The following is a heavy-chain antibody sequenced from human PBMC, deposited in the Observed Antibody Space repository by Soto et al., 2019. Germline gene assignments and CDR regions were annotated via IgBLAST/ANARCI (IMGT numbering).Heavy chain of an antibody. J-gene: IGHJ5*02. CDR2: INHSGST. D-gene: IGHD3-10*01. CDR1: GGSFSGYY. CDR3: ARGCRSGSYCRFNWFDP. Sequence: SETLSLTCAVYGGSFSGYYWSWIRQPPGKGLEWIGEINHSGSTNYNPSLKSRVTISVDTSKNQFSLKLSSVTAADTAVYYCARGCRSGSYCRFNWFDPWGQGTLVTAPQ. V-gene: IGHV4-34*01.